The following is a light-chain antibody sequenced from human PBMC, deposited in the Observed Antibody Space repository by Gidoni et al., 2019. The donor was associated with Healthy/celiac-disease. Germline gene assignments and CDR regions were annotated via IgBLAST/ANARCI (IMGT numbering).Light chain of an antibody. CDR2: WAS. CDR1: QRVLYSTNSKNY. Sequence: DIVMTHPPDPLVGPLGEWATINCKSSQRVLYSTNSKNYLAWYQQKPEQPPKLLIYWASTREAGVPDRFSSSGSGTDFTLTISSLQAEDVAVYCCQQCYSTPQTFGQGTKVEIK. CDR3: QQCYSTPQT. J-gene: IGKJ1*01. V-gene: IGKV4-1*01.